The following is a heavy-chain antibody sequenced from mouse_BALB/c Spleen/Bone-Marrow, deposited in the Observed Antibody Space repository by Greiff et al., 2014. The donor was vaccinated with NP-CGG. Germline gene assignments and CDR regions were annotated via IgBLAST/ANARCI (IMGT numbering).Heavy chain of an antibody. CDR2: IWADGST. J-gene: IGHJ4*01. CDR1: GFSLTNYG. CDR3: ARITADTGAMDY. Sequence: QVQLQQSGPGLVAPSQSLSITCTVSGFSLTNYGVHWVRQPPGKGLEWLGVIWADGSTNYNSALMSRLSISKDNSKSQVFFKMNSQQTDDSAMYYCARITADTGAMDYWGQGTSVTVSS. V-gene: IGHV2-9*02. D-gene: IGHD1-2*01.